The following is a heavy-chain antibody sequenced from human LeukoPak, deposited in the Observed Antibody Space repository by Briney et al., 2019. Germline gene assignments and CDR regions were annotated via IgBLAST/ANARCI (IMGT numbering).Heavy chain of an antibody. CDR2: VSVCGDEI. V-gene: IGHV3-48*03. Sequence: GGSLRLSCVGSGFSFSSFEYNWVRQAPGKGLEWVSYVSVCGDEIHHADSVKGRFTISRDNAKNSVFLQMNSLRAEDTAIYYFARDRSIIMDRGTPDAFDIWGQGTMVTVSS. J-gene: IGHJ3*02. CDR1: GFSFSSFE. D-gene: IGHD3-10*01. CDR3: ARDRSIIMDRGTPDAFDI.